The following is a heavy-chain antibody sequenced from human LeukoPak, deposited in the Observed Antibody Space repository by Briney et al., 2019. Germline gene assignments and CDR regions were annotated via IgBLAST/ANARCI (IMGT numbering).Heavy chain of an antibody. CDR1: GFTFSGSA. J-gene: IGHJ4*02. CDR2: IRSKANSYAT. Sequence: PGGSLKLSCAASGFTFSGSAMHWVRQASGKGLEWVGRIRSKANSYATAYAASVKGRFTISRDDSKNMAYLQMNSLKTEDTAVYYCTRDWDLSTKQYKYYFDYWGQGTLVTVSS. V-gene: IGHV3-73*01. CDR3: TRDWDLSTKQYKYYFDY. D-gene: IGHD1-1*01.